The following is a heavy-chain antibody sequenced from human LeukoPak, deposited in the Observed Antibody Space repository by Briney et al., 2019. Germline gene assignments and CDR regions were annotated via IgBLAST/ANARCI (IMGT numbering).Heavy chain of an antibody. J-gene: IGHJ4*02. CDR3: TTGIVVVPAAIPY. CDR2: IKSKTDGGTT. CDR1: GFTFSNAW. Sequence: PGGSLRLSCAASGFTFSNAWMGWVRQAPGKGLEWVGRIKSKTDGGTTDYAAPVKGRFTISRDDSKNTLYLQMNSLKTEDTAVYYCTTGIVVVPAAIPYWGQGTLVTVSS. D-gene: IGHD2-2*02. V-gene: IGHV3-15*01.